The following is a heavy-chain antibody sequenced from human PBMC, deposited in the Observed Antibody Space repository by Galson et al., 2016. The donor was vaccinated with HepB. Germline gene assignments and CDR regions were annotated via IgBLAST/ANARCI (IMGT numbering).Heavy chain of an antibody. CDR3: ATGRRAAAGLDAFDI. D-gene: IGHD6-13*01. Sequence: CQVSGYTLTELSMHWVRQAPGKGLEWMGGFDPEDGETIYAQKFQGRVTMTEDTSTDTAYMELSSLRSEDTAVYYCATGRRAAAGLDAFDIWGQGTMVTVSS. CDR2: FDPEDGET. CDR1: GYTLTELS. J-gene: IGHJ3*02. V-gene: IGHV1-24*01.